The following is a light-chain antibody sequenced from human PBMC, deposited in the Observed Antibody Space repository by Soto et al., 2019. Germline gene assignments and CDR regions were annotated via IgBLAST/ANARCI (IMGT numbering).Light chain of an antibody. CDR3: QEAYSFPVT. CDR1: QDISKW. V-gene: IGKV1D-12*01. J-gene: IGKJ5*01. CDR2: TAS. Sequence: DIPLTPSPWSVSASVGDRGTITCRASQDISKWIAWYQQKPGRAPKLLIHTASTIQREVPSRFSVSGSGTDFTLTISSLQPEDFATYYCQEAYSFPVTFGLGTRLEIK.